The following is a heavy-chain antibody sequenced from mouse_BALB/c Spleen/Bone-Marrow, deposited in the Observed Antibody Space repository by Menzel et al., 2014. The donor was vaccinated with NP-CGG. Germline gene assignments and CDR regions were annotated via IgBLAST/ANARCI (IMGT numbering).Heavy chain of an antibody. D-gene: IGHD1-1*01. CDR2: IRNKANGYTT. J-gene: IGHJ2*01. V-gene: IGHV7-3*02. CDR3: ARDGRSPVSHFDS. CDR1: GFTFTDYY. Sequence: EVKLMESGGGLVQPGGSLRLSCATSGFTFTDYYMNWVRQPPGKALEWLGFIRNKANGYTTEYSASVKGRFTISRDNSKSTLYLQMTPRRAEDIATYYCARDGRSPVSHFDSGGQGPTPTVPS.